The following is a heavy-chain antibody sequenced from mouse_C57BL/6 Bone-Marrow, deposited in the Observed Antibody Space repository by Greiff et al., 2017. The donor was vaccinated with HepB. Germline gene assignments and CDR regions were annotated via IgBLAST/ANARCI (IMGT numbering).Heavy chain of an antibody. CDR2: ISSGGSYT. CDR3: ARHKLKGYAMDY. V-gene: IGHV5-6*02. J-gene: IGHJ4*01. Sequence: DVKLQESGGDLVKPGGSLKLSCAASGFTFSSYGMSWVRQTPDKRLEWVATISSGGSYTYYPDSVKGRFTISRDNTKNTLYLQMSSLKSEDTAMYYCARHKLKGYAMDYWGQGPSVTVAS. CDR1: GFTFSSYG. D-gene: IGHD1-3*01.